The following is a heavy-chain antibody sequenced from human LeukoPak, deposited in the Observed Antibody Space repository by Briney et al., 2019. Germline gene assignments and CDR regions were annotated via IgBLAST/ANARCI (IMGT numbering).Heavy chain of an antibody. CDR3: ARETDSTLFDY. J-gene: IGHJ4*02. CDR2: ISSSGSTI. D-gene: IGHD2-2*01. CDR1: GFTFSDYY. V-gene: IGHV3-11*04. Sequence: GGSLRLSCAASGFTFSDYYMSWIRQAPGKGLEWVSYISSSGSTIYYADSVRGRFTSSRDNAKNSLFLLMSSLRAEDTAVYYCARETDSTLFDYWGQGNLVTVSS.